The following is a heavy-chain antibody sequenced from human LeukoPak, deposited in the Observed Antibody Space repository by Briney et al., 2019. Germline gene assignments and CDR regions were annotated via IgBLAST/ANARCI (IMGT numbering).Heavy chain of an antibody. V-gene: IGHV4-4*02. CDR3: ARLSRTVAPDY. J-gene: IGHJ4*02. D-gene: IGHD4-11*01. CDR2: IWHSGNT. CDR1: GGSISSGNW. Sequence: SETLSLTCAVSGGSISSGNWWSWVRQPPGKGLEWIGEIWHSGNTNYNPSLKSRVTISVDKSKNQFSLKLISVTAADTAVYYCARLSRTVAPDYWGQGTLVTVSS.